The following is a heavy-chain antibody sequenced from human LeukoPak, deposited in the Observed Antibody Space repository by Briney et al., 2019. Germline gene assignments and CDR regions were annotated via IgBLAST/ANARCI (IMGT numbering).Heavy chain of an antibody. J-gene: IGHJ4*02. Sequence: PSETLSLSCTVSGGSFTNYYWSWIRQPPGKGLEWLGFMYYSGHGTYNPSLKSRLTISVDTSKRQFSLTLTPVTAADTAVYYCARTEMATSPRGYFDFWGQGTLVTVSS. D-gene: IGHD5-24*01. CDR3: ARTEMATSPRGYFDF. V-gene: IGHV4-59*01. CDR2: MYYSGHG. CDR1: GGSFTNYY.